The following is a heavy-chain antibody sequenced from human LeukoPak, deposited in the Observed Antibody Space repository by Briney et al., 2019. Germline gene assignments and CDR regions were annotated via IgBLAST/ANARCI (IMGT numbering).Heavy chain of an antibody. V-gene: IGHV3-30*18. CDR1: GFTFSSYG. J-gene: IGHJ4*02. CDR3: AKGSSGWPRGPFDY. Sequence: GRSLRLSCAASGFTFSSYGMHWVRQAPGKGLEWVAVISYDGSNKYYADSVKGRLTISRDNSKNTLYLQMNSLRAEDTAVYYCAKGSSGWPRGPFDYWGQGTLVTVSS. D-gene: IGHD6-19*01. CDR2: ISYDGSNK.